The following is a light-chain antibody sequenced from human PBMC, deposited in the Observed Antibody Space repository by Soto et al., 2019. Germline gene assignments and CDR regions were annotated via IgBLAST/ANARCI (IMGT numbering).Light chain of an antibody. CDR3: QQYAKGGT. CDR1: QSVGSN. V-gene: IGKV3-15*01. J-gene: IGKJ1*01. Sequence: EIVMTQSPATLSVSPGERVTLSCRATQSVGSNLAWCQKKPGQAPRLLIYSAATRATGIPARFSGSGSGTELTLPISSLKCEVFGFYYCQQYAKGGTLGKGTRVNI. CDR2: SAA.